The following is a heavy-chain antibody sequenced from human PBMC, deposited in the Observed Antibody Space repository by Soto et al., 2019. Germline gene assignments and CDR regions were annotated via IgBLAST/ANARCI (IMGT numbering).Heavy chain of an antibody. CDR2: MNPNSGNT. CDR1: GYTFTSYD. V-gene: IGHV1-8*01. D-gene: IGHD4-17*01. Sequence: GESLKISCKGSGYTFTSYDINWVRQATGQGLEWMGWMNPNSGNTGYAQKFQGRVTMTRNTSISTAYMELSSLRSEDTAVYYCARGRLGDTGWFDPWGQGTLVTVSS. CDR3: ARGRLGDTGWFDP. J-gene: IGHJ5*02.